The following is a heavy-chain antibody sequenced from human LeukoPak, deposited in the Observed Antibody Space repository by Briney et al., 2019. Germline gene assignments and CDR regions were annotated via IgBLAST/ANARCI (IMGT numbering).Heavy chain of an antibody. J-gene: IGHJ4*02. V-gene: IGHV4-59*01. CDR3: ARGSRYCSTTSCSSFDY. CDR2: MFHSGSP. CDR1: RGSISSYY. D-gene: IGHD2-2*01. Sequence: PSETLSLTCTVSRGSISSYYWNWIRQSPRRGLEWIGYMFHSGSPNYNPSLKSRVAISIDTSKNQFSLKLSSVTAADTAVYYCARGSRYCSTTSCSSFDYWGQGTLVPVSS.